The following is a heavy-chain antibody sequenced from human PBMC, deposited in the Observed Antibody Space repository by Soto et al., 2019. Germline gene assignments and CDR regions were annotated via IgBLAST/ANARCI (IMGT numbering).Heavy chain of an antibody. CDR3: AKDRTVAARNFDY. J-gene: IGHJ4*02. V-gene: IGHV3-23*01. CDR1: GFAFSNYA. D-gene: IGHD6-6*01. Sequence: EVQLLESGGGLVQPGGSLRLSCAASGFAFSNYAMHWVRQAPGKGLEWVSSISTSIDATYYADSVKGRFTISRDDSKNTWYLQMNSLRAEDSAVYYCAKDRTVAARNFDYWVQGTQITVSS. CDR2: ISTSIDAT.